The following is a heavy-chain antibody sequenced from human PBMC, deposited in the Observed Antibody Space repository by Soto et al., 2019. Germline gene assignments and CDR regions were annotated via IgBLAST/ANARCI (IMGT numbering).Heavy chain of an antibody. CDR3: ARKITIFGVVDHDAFDI. CDR1: GGSISSGGYY. Sequence: QVQLQESGPGLVKPSQTLSLTCTVSGGSISSGGYYWSWIRQHPGKGLEWIGFIYYSGTTYYNPSLKSRVTVSVDTSKKQFSLKLSSVTAADTAVYYCARKITIFGVVDHDAFDIWGQGTMVTVSS. J-gene: IGHJ3*02. D-gene: IGHD3-3*01. V-gene: IGHV4-31*03. CDR2: IYYSGTT.